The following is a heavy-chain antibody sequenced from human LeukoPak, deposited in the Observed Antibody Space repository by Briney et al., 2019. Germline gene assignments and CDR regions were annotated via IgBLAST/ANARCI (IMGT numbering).Heavy chain of an antibody. J-gene: IGHJ3*02. CDR2: INPSGGST. V-gene: IGHV1-46*01. CDR1: GYTFTSYY. CDR3: ARDHYYDSSGYPDAFDI. D-gene: IGHD3-22*01. Sequence: GASVKVSCKASGYTFTSYYMHWVRQAPGQGLEWMGIINPSGGSTSYAQKFQGRVTMTRDTSTSTVYMELSSLRSEDTAVYYCARDHYYDSSGYPDAFDIWGQGTMVTVSS.